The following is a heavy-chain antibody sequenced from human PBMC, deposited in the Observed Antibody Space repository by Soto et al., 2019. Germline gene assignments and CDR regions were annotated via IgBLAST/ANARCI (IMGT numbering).Heavy chain of an antibody. V-gene: IGHV3-30-3*01. CDR3: ASGGKLELGDDY. CDR1: GFTFSSYA. CDR2: ISYDGSNK. D-gene: IGHD1-7*01. Sequence: QVQLVESGGGVVQPGRSLRLSCAASGFTFSSYAMHWVRQAPGKGLEWVSVISYDGSNKYYADSVKGRFTISRDNSKNTLYLQMNSLRAEYTAVYYCASGGKLELGDDYWGKGTLVTVSS. J-gene: IGHJ4*02.